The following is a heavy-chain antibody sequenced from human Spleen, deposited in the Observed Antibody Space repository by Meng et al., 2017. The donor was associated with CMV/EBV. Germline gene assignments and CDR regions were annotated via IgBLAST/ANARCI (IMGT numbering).Heavy chain of an antibody. J-gene: IGHJ6*02. Sequence: GESLKISCVASGFTFNYYEMNWVRQAPGKGLEWISYISGSARTTYYADSIKGRFTISRDNAKKSLYLQMNSLRAEDTAVYYCAKERPPGGYYYGMDVWGQGTTVTVSS. D-gene: IGHD3-16*01. V-gene: IGHV3-48*03. CDR2: ISGSARTT. CDR1: GFTFNYYE. CDR3: AKERPPGGYYYGMDV.